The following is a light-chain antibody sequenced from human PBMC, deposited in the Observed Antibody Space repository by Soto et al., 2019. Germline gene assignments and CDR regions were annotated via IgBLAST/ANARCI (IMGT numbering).Light chain of an antibody. CDR2: AAS. J-gene: IGKJ4*01. CDR3: LQDYDYPLT. V-gene: IGKV1-6*01. Sequence: AIQMTQAPSSLSASVGDRVTISCRASQGIRNDLGWYQQKPGKAPKLLIYAASSLQSGVPSRFSGSGSGTDFTLTISSLQPEDFATYYCLQDYDYPLTFGGGTKVQI. CDR1: QGIRND.